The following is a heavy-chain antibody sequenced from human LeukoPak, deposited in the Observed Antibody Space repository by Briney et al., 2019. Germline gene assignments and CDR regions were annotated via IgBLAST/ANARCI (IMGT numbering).Heavy chain of an antibody. V-gene: IGHV3-30*02. D-gene: IGHD7-27*01. J-gene: IGHJ4*02. CDR1: GFTFSSYG. CDR2: IRYDGSNK. Sequence: TGGSLRLSCAASGFTFSSYGMHWVRQAPGKGLEWVAFIRYDGSNKYYADSVKGRFTISRDNSKNTLYLQMNSLRAEDTAVYYCAKGGTNELGGATGYWGQGTLVTVSS. CDR3: AKGGTNELGGATGY.